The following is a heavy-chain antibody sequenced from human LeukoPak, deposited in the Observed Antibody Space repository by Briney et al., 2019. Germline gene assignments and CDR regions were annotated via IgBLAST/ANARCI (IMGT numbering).Heavy chain of an antibody. V-gene: IGHV4-59*01. Sequence: ASETLSLTCTVSGGSISSYYWSWIRQPPGKGLEWIGYIYYSGSTNYNPSLKSRVTISVDTSKNQFSLKLSSVTAADTAVYYCARVGKLLWFGVPLDAFDIWGQGTMVTVSS. D-gene: IGHD3-10*01. CDR2: IYYSGST. CDR1: GGSISSYY. CDR3: ARVGKLLWFGVPLDAFDI. J-gene: IGHJ3*02.